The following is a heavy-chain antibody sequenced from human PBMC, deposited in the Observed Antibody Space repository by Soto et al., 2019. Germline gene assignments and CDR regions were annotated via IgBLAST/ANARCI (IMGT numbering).Heavy chain of an antibody. D-gene: IGHD1-26*01. V-gene: IGHV4-34*01. Sequence: SETLSLTCAVYGGSFSGYYWSWIRQPPGKGLEWIGEINHSGSTNYNPSLKSRVTISVDTSKNQFSLKLSSVTAADTAVYYCARHEGYCKYYFYSGMDVWVQGTTPTFSS. CDR2: INHSGST. CDR3: ARHEGYCKYYFYSGMDV. CDR1: GGSFSGYY. J-gene: IGHJ6*02.